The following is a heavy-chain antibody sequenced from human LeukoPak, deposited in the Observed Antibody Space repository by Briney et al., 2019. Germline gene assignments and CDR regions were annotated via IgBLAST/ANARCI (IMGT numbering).Heavy chain of an antibody. CDR1: GFTFSDYH. CDR3: ARDRTWGYFDY. D-gene: IGHD3-16*01. J-gene: IGHJ4*02. Sequence: TGGSLRLSCAASGFTFSDYHMSWIRQAPGKGLERVSYISSSSSYTNYADSVKGRFTISRDNAKNSLYLQMNSLRAEDTAVYYCARDRTWGYFDYWGQGTLVTVSS. V-gene: IGHV3-11*05. CDR2: ISSSSSYT.